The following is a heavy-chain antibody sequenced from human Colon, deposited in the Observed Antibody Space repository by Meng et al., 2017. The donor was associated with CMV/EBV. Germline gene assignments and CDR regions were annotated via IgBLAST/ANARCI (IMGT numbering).Heavy chain of an antibody. V-gene: IGHV3-7*01. CDR3: AAYSNDALDV. Sequence: GGSLRLSCAASGFNFNIYAINWVRQAPGKGLEWVANMNQDGGEKYYLDSVEGRFTISRDNAKNSLYLQVNSLRAEDTAVYYCAAYSNDALDVWGQGTMVTVSS. CDR1: GFNFNIYA. D-gene: IGHD4-11*01. CDR2: MNQDGGEK. J-gene: IGHJ3*01.